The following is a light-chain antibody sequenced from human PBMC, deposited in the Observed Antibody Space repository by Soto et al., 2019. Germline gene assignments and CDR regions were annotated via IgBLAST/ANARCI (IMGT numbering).Light chain of an antibody. CDR1: QSVLYSSNNKNY. Sequence: DIVMTQSPDSLAVSLGKRATINCKSSQSVLYSSNNKNYLAWYQQKPGQPPKLLIYWASTRESGVPDRFSGSGSGTDFALKISRVEAEDVGVYYCMQGTHWPITFGQGTRLEIK. J-gene: IGKJ5*01. CDR3: MQGTHWPIT. CDR2: WAS. V-gene: IGKV4-1*01.